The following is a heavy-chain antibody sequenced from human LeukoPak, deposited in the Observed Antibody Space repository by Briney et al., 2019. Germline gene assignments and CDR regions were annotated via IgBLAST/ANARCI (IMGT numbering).Heavy chain of an antibody. CDR3: AREVGYYYDGSGYGPGDY. CDR1: GYTFTGYY. V-gene: IGHV1-2*02. D-gene: IGHD3-22*01. CDR2: INPNSGGT. Sequence: ASVKVSCKASGYTFTGYYMHWVRQAPGQGLEWMGWINPNSGGTNYAQKFQGRVTMTRDTSISTAYMELSRLRSDDAAVYYCAREVGYYYDGSGYGPGDYWGQGTLVTVSS. J-gene: IGHJ4*02.